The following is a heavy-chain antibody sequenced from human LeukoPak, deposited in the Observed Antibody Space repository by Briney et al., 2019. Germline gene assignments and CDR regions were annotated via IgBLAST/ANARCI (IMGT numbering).Heavy chain of an antibody. CDR1: GFTFSSYW. D-gene: IGHD3-3*01. J-gene: IGHJ5*02. Sequence: PGGSLRLSCAASGFTFSSYWMTWVRQVPGKGLEWVANINQDGSEKNYVDSVKGRFTISRDNAKNSLYLQMNSLRAEDTAVYYCARETNDFWSGYPHIPNWFDPWGQGTLVTVSS. CDR3: ARETNDFWSGYPHIPNWFDP. CDR2: INQDGSEK. V-gene: IGHV3-7*03.